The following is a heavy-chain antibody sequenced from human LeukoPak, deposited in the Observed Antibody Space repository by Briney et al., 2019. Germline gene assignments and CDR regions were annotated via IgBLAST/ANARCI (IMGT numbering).Heavy chain of an antibody. D-gene: IGHD4-23*01. Sequence: PSETLSLTCAVYGGSFSGDYWSWIRQPPGKGLEWIGQINHSGSTNYNPSLKSRVTISVDTSKNQFSLKLSSVTAADTAVYYCARGRRWFDYWGQGTLVTVSS. CDR1: GGSFSGDY. V-gene: IGHV4-34*01. J-gene: IGHJ4*02. CDR2: INHSGST. CDR3: ARGRRWFDY.